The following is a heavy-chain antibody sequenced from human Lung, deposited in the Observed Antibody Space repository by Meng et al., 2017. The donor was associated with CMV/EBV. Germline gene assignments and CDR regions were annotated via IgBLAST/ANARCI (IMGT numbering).Heavy chain of an antibody. CDR1: GFTFSSYA. D-gene: IGHD3-3*01. CDR2: ISYDGSNK. J-gene: IGHJ6*02. CDR3: ARDMYYDFGSGYYSRGGVHYYGMDV. V-gene: IGHV3-30*04. Sequence: GGSLRLXCAASGFTFSSYAMHWVRQAPGKGLEWVAVISYDGSNKYYADSVKGRFTISRDNSKNTLYLQMNSLRAEDTAVYYCARDMYYDFGSGYYSRGGVHYYGMDVXGQGXTVTGSS.